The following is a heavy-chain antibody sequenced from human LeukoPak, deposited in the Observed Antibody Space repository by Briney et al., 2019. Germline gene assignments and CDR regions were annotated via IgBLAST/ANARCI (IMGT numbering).Heavy chain of an antibody. V-gene: IGHV3-11*04. D-gene: IGHD1/OR15-1a*01. J-gene: IGHJ4*02. CDR3: ARDPNRQGIDF. Sequence: GGSPRLSCAASGFTFSDHYMTWIRQAPGKGLEWVSYISGTSSTIYYADSVKGRFTVSRDNTKKSLYLQMNSLRAEDTAVYYCARDPNRQGIDFWGQGTLVTVSS. CDR2: ISGTSSTI. CDR1: GFTFSDHY.